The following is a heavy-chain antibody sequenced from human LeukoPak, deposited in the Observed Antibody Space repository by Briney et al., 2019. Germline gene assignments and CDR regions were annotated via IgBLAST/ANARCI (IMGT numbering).Heavy chain of an antibody. CDR3: ARRYYFVSGSYYPFDF. CDR2: IHYSGTT. D-gene: IGHD3-10*01. J-gene: IGHJ4*02. Sequence: WVRQPPGKGLEWMGCIHYSGTTYSNPSLKSRISISVDTSKSQFSLKLRSVTAADTAVYYCARRYYFVSGSYYPFDFWGQETLVTVSS. V-gene: IGHV4-39*01.